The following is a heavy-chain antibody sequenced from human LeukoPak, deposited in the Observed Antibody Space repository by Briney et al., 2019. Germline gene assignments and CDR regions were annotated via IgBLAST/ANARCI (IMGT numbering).Heavy chain of an antibody. V-gene: IGHV5-51*01. CDR1: GYTFTNYW. Sequence: NAGESLKISCRGSGYTFTNYWIGWVRQMPGKGLEWMGIIYPGESAARYSPSFQGQVTISVDQSISTTYLQWSSLKASDTAIYYCARPGQRTDNAGWNHFDYWGQGTLVTVSS. CDR3: ARPGQRTDNAGWNHFDY. J-gene: IGHJ4*02. D-gene: IGHD1-1*01. CDR2: IYPGESAA.